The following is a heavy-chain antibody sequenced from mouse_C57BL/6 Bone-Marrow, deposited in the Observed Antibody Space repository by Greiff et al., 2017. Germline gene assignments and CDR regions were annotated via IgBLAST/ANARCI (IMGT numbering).Heavy chain of an antibody. V-gene: IGHV1-59*01. Sequence: QVQLKQPGAELVRPGTSVKLSCKASGYTFTSYWMHWVKQRPGQGLEWIGVIDPSDSYTNYNHKFKGKATLTVDTSSSTAYMQLSSLTSEGSAVYYCARWPGLAYWGQGTLVTVSA. CDR3: ARWPGLAY. CDR1: GYTFTSYW. J-gene: IGHJ3*01. CDR2: IDPSDSYT. D-gene: IGHD3-3*01.